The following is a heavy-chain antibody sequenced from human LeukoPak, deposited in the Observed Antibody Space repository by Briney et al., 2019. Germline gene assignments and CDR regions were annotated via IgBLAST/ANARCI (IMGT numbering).Heavy chain of an antibody. V-gene: IGHV4-61*02. Sequence: PSETLSLTCTVSGGSINSGSHYWSWIRQPAGKGLEWIVRVYNSGSANYNPSLKSRVTISVDTSKNQFSLKLNSVTAADTAVYYCARAYSPLDYFDYWGQGTLVTVSS. CDR1: GGSINSGSHY. J-gene: IGHJ4*02. CDR2: VYNSGSA. D-gene: IGHD5-12*01. CDR3: ARAYSPLDYFDY.